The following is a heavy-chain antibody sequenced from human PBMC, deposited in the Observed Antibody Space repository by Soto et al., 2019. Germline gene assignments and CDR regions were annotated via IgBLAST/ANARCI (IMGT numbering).Heavy chain of an antibody. CDR2: ISYDGSNK. J-gene: IGHJ6*02. Sequence: QVQLVESGGGVVQPGRSLRLSCAASGFTFSSYAMHWVRQAPGKGLEWVAVISYDGSNKYYADSVKGRFTISRDNSKNTLYLLMNRLRAEDTAVYYCASPCSSTSCYLPIPFYYYGMDVWGQGTTVTVSS. CDR3: ASPCSSTSCYLPIPFYYYGMDV. CDR1: GFTFSSYA. D-gene: IGHD2-2*01. V-gene: IGHV3-30-3*01.